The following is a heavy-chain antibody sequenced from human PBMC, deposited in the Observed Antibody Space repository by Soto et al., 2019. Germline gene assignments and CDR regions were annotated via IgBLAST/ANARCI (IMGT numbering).Heavy chain of an antibody. J-gene: IGHJ4*02. CDR2: IRSQPYGGTA. CDR3: IGSFPF. CDR1: GFPFGNFL. D-gene: IGHD3-10*01. V-gene: IGHV3-49*03. Sequence: LRLSCTASGFPFGNFLMIWFRQAPGKGMEWVGFIRSQPYGGTAEYAASVRGRFTISRDDSKGIAYLQMNSLQTEDSGVYYCIGSFPFWGQGTLVTVSS.